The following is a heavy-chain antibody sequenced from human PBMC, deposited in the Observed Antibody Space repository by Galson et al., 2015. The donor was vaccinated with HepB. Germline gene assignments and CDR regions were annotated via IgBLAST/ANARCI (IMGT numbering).Heavy chain of an antibody. CDR2: TYYRSKWYN. V-gene: IGHV6-1*01. CDR1: GDSVSSNSAA. CDR3: ARDTKEYSSREYYFDY. J-gene: IGHJ4*02. Sequence: CAISGDSVSSNSAAWNWIRQSPSRGLEWLGRTYYRSKWYNDYAVSVKSRITINPDTSKNQFSLQLNSVTPEDTAVYYCARDTKEYSSREYYFDYWGQGTLVTVSS. D-gene: IGHD6-13*01.